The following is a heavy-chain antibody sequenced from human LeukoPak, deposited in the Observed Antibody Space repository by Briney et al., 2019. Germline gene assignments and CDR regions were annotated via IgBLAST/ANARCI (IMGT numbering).Heavy chain of an antibody. CDR2: IIPILGIA. Sequence: SVKVSCKASGGTFSSYTISWVRQAPGQELEWMGRIIPILGIANYAQKFQGRVTITADKSTSTAYMELSSLRSEDTAVYYCASREAQDYYDSSGYYPGQNAFDIWGQGTMVTVSS. J-gene: IGHJ3*02. D-gene: IGHD3-22*01. V-gene: IGHV1-69*02. CDR1: GGTFSSYT. CDR3: ASREAQDYYDSSGYYPGQNAFDI.